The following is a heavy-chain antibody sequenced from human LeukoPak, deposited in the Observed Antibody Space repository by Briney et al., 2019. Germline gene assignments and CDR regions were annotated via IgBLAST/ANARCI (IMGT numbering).Heavy chain of an antibody. Sequence: PGGSLRLSCAASGFTFDDYAMHWVRQAPGKGLEWVSGIRWNSGSIGYADSVKGRFTISRDNAKNSLYLQMNSLRAEDTALYYCAKDISRGSEAGSFDYWGQGTLVTVSS. CDR1: GFTFDDYA. CDR3: AKDISRGSEAGSFDY. V-gene: IGHV3-9*01. CDR2: IRWNSGSI. D-gene: IGHD3-10*01. J-gene: IGHJ4*02.